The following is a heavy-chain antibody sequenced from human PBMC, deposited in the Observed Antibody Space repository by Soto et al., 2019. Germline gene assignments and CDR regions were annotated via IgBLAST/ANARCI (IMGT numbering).Heavy chain of an antibody. J-gene: IGHJ6*02. V-gene: IGHV1-69*01. Sequence: QVQLVQSGAEVKKPGSSVKVSCKASGGTFSSYAISWVRQAPGQGLEWMGGIIPIFGTANYAQKFQGRVTITAVESTSTAYMELSSLRSEDTAVYYCATKGGYCSSTSCSYYYYGMDVWGQGTTVTVSS. CDR2: IIPIFGTA. D-gene: IGHD2-2*01. CDR3: ATKGGYCSSTSCSYYYYGMDV. CDR1: GGTFSSYA.